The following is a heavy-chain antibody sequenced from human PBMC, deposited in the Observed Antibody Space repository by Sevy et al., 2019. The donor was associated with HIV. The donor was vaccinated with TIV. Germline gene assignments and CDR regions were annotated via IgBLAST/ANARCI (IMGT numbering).Heavy chain of an antibody. J-gene: IGHJ5*02. CDR3: ARENTMIEEPGWFDP. D-gene: IGHD3-22*01. Sequence: GGSLRLSCAASGFTFSDYYMSWIRQAPGKGLEWVSYISRSGSTINYAYSVKGRFTISRDNAKNSLYQQISSLRAEDTAVYYCARENTMIEEPGWFDPWGQGTLVTVSS. CDR2: ISRSGSTI. V-gene: IGHV3-11*01. CDR1: GFTFSDYY.